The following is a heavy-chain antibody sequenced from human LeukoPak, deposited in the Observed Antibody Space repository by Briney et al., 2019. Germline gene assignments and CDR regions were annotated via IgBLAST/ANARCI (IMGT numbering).Heavy chain of an antibody. CDR3: ARGYSSAFSTGVDY. D-gene: IGHD4-11*01. Sequence: SETPSLTCAVYGGSFSGYYWSWIRQPPGKGLEWIGEINHSGSTNYNPSLKSRVTISVDTSKNQFSLKLSSVTAADTAVYYCARGYSSAFSTGVDYWGQGTLVTVSS. J-gene: IGHJ4*02. CDR2: INHSGST. CDR1: GGSFSGYY. V-gene: IGHV4-34*01.